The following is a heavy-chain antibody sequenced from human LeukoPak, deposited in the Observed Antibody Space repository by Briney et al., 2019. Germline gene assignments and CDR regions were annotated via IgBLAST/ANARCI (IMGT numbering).Heavy chain of an antibody. J-gene: IGHJ4*02. CDR1: GFSFSLYA. Sequence: GGSLRLSCAASGFSFSLYAMIWVRQAPGKGLEWVSAISGSGVTTYYADSVKGRFTISRDNSKNTLYLQMSSLRAGDTAVYYCAKDLYHYDSTGYAFDYWGQGTLVTVSS. CDR2: ISGSGVTT. V-gene: IGHV3-23*01. CDR3: AKDLYHYDSTGYAFDY. D-gene: IGHD3-22*01.